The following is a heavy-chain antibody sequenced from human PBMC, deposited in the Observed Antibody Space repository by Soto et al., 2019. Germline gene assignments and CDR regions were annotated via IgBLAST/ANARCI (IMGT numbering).Heavy chain of an antibody. CDR1: GFTFITSF. J-gene: IGHJ4*02. Sequence: PGGSLRLSCLASGFTFITSFMVWVRQAPGKGLEWVANINQDGGGTYYVDSVEGRFTISRDNAKDSLYLQMNSLRGEDTAVYYCARYFRGSGRYFFDYWGQGTLVTVSS. CDR2: INQDGGGT. V-gene: IGHV3-7*03. CDR3: ARYFRGSGRYFFDY. D-gene: IGHD6-19*01.